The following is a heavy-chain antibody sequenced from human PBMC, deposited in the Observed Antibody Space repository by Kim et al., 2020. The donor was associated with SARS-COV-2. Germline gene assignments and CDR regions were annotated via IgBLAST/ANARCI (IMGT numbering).Heavy chain of an antibody. V-gene: IGHV1-69*01. D-gene: IGHD6-6*01. CDR2: A. J-gene: IGHJ4*02. CDR3: ASSIAARPGDY. Sequence: ANYEQKCQGRVAITADESTSTAYMELSSLRSEDTAVYYCASSIAARPGDYWGQGTLVTVSS.